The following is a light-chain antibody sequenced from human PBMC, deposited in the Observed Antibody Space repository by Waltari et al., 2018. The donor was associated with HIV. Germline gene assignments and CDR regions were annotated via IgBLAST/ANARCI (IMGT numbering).Light chain of an antibody. V-gene: IGLV2-23*02. CDR2: EVS. Sequence: QSALTQPASVSGSPGQSITLSCTGTSRDVGGYNLVSWDQQHPGKAPKLMIYEVSKRPSGVSNRFSGSKSGNTASLTISGLQAEDEADYYCCAYAGSTTYVIFGGGTKLTVL. CDR3: CAYAGSTTYVI. J-gene: IGLJ2*01. CDR1: SRDVGGYNL.